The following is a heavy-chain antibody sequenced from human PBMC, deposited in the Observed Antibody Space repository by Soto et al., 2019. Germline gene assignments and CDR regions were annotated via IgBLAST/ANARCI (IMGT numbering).Heavy chain of an antibody. D-gene: IGHD6-19*01. J-gene: IGHJ4*02. CDR3: AKDLMSQWMDPGDFDY. V-gene: IGHV3-23*01. Sequence: GGSLRLSCAASGFTFSSYAMSWVRQAPGKGLEWVSAISGSGGSTYYADSVKGRFTISRDNSKNTLYLQMNSLRAEDTAAYYCAKDLMSQWMDPGDFDYWGQGTLVTVSS. CDR1: GFTFSSYA. CDR2: ISGSGGST.